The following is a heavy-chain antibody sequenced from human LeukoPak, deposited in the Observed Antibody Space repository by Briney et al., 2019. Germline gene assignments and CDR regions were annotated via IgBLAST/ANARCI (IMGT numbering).Heavy chain of an antibody. CDR1: GGSFSSYY. CDR2: INHSGRT. D-gene: IGHD3-10*01. V-gene: IGHV4-34*01. CDR3: ARQRGVRGAKEVYYYYYYYMDV. Sequence: KSSETLSLTCTVYGGSFSSYYWSWIRQPPGKGLEWIVEINHSGRTNYNPSLKSRVTISVDTSNNQFSLKLSSVTAADTAVYYCARQRGVRGAKEVYYYYYYYMDVWGKGTTVTISS. J-gene: IGHJ6*03.